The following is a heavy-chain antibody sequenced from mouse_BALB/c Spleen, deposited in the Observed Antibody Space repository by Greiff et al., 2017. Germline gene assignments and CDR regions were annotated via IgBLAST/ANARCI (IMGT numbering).Heavy chain of an antibody. CDR1: GYTFTSYY. D-gene: IGHD2-14*01. J-gene: IGHJ3*01. Sequence: QVHVKQSGAELVKPGASVKLSCKASGYTFTSYYMYWVKQRPGQGLEWIGEINPSNGGTNFNEKFKSKATLTVDKSSSTAYMQLSSLTSEDSAVYYCTRTGLRYRYDEGFAYWGQGTLVTVSA. CDR3: TRTGLRYRYDEGFAY. V-gene: IGHV1S81*02. CDR2: INPSNGGT.